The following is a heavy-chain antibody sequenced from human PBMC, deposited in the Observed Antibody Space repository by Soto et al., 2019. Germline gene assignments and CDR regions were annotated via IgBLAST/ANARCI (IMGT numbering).Heavy chain of an antibody. J-gene: IGHJ4*02. CDR3: ARETFSVPTYSCDS. CDR1: GYSFMTYA. Sequence: QVQLVQSGAEVKKPGASVKVSCKTSGYSFMTYAIHWVRQAPGQSLEWMGWIHAGNGNAKYSQNFQGRVTITRDTSANTVYMELSSLRSEDTALYYCARETFSVPTYSCDSWGQGTLVTFSS. CDR2: IHAGNGNA. D-gene: IGHD2-21*01. V-gene: IGHV1-3*01.